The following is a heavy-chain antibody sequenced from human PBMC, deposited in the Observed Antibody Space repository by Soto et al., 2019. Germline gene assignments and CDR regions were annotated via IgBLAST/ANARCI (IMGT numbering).Heavy chain of an antibody. Sequence: GGSLRLSCEASGFTFNTYSMHWVRQPSGKGLEWLAAIWYDGTQKYYADSVKGRFIISRDNSKKTLYLEMNSLRAEDTAVYYCARAGGTTVTGLWHFDSWGQGTLVTVSS. V-gene: IGHV3-33*01. J-gene: IGHJ4*02. D-gene: IGHD4-17*01. CDR2: IWYDGTQK. CDR1: GFTFNTYS. CDR3: ARAGGTTVTGLWHFDS.